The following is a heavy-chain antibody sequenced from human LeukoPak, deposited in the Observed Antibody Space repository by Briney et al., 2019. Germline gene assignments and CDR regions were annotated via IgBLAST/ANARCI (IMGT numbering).Heavy chain of an antibody. CDR2: IYYSGST. J-gene: IGHJ5*02. V-gene: IGHV4-39*01. Sequence: PSETLSLTCTVSGGSISSSSYYWGWIRQPPGKGLEWIGSIYYSGSTYYNPSLKSRVTISVDTSKNQFSLKLSSVTAADTAVYYCARHLSYVDIVVAPADNWFDPWGQGILVTVSS. CDR1: GGSISSSSYY. D-gene: IGHD2-2*03. CDR3: ARHLSYVDIVVAPADNWFDP.